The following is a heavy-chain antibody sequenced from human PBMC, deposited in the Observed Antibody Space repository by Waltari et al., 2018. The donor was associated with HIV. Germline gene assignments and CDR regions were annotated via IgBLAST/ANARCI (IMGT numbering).Heavy chain of an antibody. Sequence: EMQLVQSGGGLAQPGGSLRLSCAASGFTFNDYWMSWGRQAPGKGLGWVANIKKDGSKKYHVDSVKGRFTISRDNAKNSLYLQMNSLRVEDTAIYYCARENIQPWEVGEGMDVWGQGSAVTVSS. CDR1: GFTFNDYW. D-gene: IGHD5-18*01. CDR3: ARENIQPWEVGEGMDV. CDR2: IKKDGSKK. J-gene: IGHJ6*02. V-gene: IGHV3-7*01.